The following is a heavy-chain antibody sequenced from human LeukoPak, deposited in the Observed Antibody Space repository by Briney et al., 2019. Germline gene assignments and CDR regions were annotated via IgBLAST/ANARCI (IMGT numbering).Heavy chain of an antibody. CDR2: INPNSGGT. D-gene: IGHD4/OR15-4a*01. V-gene: IGHV1-2*06. CDR3: ARDQGALTYLLGANDF. CDR1: GYTFSNYA. Sequence: ASVKVSCKGSGYTFSNYAIQWVRQAPGQGLEWMGRINPNSGGTNYAQTFQGRVTMTRDTSISTAYMELSRLRSDDTAFYYCARDQGALTYLLGANDFWGQGTLVTVSS. J-gene: IGHJ4*02.